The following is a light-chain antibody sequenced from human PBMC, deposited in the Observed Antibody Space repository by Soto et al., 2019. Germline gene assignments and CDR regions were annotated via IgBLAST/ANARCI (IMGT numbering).Light chain of an antibody. V-gene: IGKV1-27*01. Sequence: DIPMTQSPSSLSASVGDRVTITCRASQGISNYLAWYQQKPGKVPKLLIYAASTLKSGVPSRFSGSGSGTDFTLTISSLQPEDVATYYFQKDNSAHHTFGQGTKLEIK. CDR3: QKDNSAHHT. CDR1: QGISNY. CDR2: AAS. J-gene: IGKJ2*01.